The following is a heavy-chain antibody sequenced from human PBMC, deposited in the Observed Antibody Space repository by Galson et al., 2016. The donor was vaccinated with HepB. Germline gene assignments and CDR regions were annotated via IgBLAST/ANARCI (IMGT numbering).Heavy chain of an antibody. V-gene: IGHV3-23*01. Sequence: SLRLSCAGPGFTFSTYAVNWVRQAPGKGLEWVSGISGSGGRTYYADSVKGRFTISRDNSKNTLYLQMKSLRAEDTAVYYCAKEVVRFLHGYGMDIWGQGTTVTVSS. CDR3: AKEVVRFLHGYGMDI. CDR2: ISGSGGRT. CDR1: GFTFSTYA. J-gene: IGHJ6*02. D-gene: IGHD3-3*01.